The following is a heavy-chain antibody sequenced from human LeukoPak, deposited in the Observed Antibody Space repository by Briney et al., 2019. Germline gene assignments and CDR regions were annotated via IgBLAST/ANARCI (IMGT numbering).Heavy chain of an antibody. J-gene: IGHJ4*02. CDR1: GFTFSSYA. CDR3: AKDLWTTVTIPFDY. Sequence: GGSLRLSCAASGFTFSSYAMSWLRQAPGKGLEWGSTISGSGGSTYYADSVKGRFTISRDNSKNTLYLQMNSVRAEDTAVYYCAKDLWTTVTIPFDYWGQGTLVTVSS. V-gene: IGHV3-23*01. D-gene: IGHD4-17*01. CDR2: ISGSGGST.